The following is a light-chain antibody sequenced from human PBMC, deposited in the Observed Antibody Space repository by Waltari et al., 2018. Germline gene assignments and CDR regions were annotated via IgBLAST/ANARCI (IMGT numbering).Light chain of an antibody. Sequence: QSVLTQPPSVSGAPGQRVTISCTGSSSNIGAGYDVHWYQQLPGTAPKLLIYGNRDRPPGVPDRFSGSKAGTSASLAIPGRQAEDEADYYCQSYDSSLSGSVFGGGTKLTVL. CDR2: GNR. J-gene: IGLJ2*01. CDR1: SSNIGAGYD. V-gene: IGLV1-40*01. CDR3: QSYDSSLSGSV.